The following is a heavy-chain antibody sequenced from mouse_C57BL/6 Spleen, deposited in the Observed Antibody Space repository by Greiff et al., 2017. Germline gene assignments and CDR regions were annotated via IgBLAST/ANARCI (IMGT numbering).Heavy chain of an antibody. V-gene: IGHV1-55*01. Sequence: QVQLQQSGAELVKPGASVKMSCTASGYTFTSYWITWVKQRPGQGLEWIGDIYPGSGSTNYNEKFKSKATLTVDTSSSAAYMQRSSLTSKDSAVCYCASSGDSNYYFGYWGQSATLAV. CDR1: GYTFTSYW. CDR2: IYPGSGST. D-gene: IGHD2-5*01. J-gene: IGHJ2*01. CDR3: ASSGDSNYYFGY.